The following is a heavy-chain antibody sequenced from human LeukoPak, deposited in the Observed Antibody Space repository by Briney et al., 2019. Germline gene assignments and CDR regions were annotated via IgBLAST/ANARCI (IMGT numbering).Heavy chain of an antibody. CDR3: ARGHRYSDFLGYYYYMDV. CDR2: IIPIFGTA. V-gene: IGHV1-69*05. D-gene: IGHD4-11*01. J-gene: IGHJ6*03. Sequence: GASVKVSCKASVATFSSYAISWVRQAPGQGLEWMGGIIPIFGTANYAQKFQGRVTITTDESTSTAYMELSSLRSEDTAVYYCARGHRYSDFLGYYYYMDVWGKGTTVTVSS. CDR1: VATFSSYA.